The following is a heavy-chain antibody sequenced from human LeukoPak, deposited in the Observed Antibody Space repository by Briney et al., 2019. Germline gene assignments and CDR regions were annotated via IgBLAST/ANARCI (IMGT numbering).Heavy chain of an antibody. CDR3: ARAVETYYYDSSGYYYFDY. V-gene: IGHV1-69*13. J-gene: IGHJ4*02. Sequence: SVKVSCKASGYTFTSYYMHWVRQAPGQGLEWMGGIIPIFGTANYAQKFQGRVTITADESTSTAYMELSSLRSEDTAVYYCARAVETYYYDSSGYYYFDYWGQGTLVTVSS. D-gene: IGHD3-22*01. CDR2: IIPIFGTA. CDR1: GYTFTSYY.